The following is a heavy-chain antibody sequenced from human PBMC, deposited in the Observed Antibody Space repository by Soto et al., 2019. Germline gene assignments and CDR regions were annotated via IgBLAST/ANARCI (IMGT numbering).Heavy chain of an antibody. CDR2: IYYSGTT. V-gene: IGHV4-31*03. CDR3: AGGGGGGNYFDQ. J-gene: IGHJ4*02. CDR1: GDSIISGGYY. Sequence: QVQLQESGPGLVKPSQTLSLTCTVSGDSIISGGYYWTWIRQHPGRGLEWIGYIYYSGTTYYNPSLKSRLFLSVDTSKNPFSLQLSSVTAADPALYYCAGGGGGGNYFDQWGQGTLVTVSS. D-gene: IGHD3-16*01.